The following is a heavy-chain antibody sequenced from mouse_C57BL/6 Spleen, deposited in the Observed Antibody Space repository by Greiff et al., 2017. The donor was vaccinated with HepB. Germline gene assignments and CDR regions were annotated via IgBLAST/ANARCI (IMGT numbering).Heavy chain of an antibody. V-gene: IGHV1-26*01. J-gene: IGHJ3*01. CDR3: ARGRYGNYDGPFAY. Sequence: VQLQQSGPELVKPGASVKISCKASGYTFTDYYMNWVKQSHGKSLEWIGDINPNNGGTSYNQKFKGKATLTVDKSSSTAYMELRSLTSEDSAVYYCARGRYGNYDGPFAYWGQGTLVTVSA. CDR1: GYTFTDYY. CDR2: INPNNGGT. D-gene: IGHD2-10*02.